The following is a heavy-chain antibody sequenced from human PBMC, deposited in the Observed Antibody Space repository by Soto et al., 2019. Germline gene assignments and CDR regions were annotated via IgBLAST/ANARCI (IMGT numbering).Heavy chain of an antibody. J-gene: IGHJ3*02. CDR2: IYPGDSDT. D-gene: IGHD3-22*01. CDR3: ASLGYYDSSAQLRAFDI. Sequence: GESLKISCKGSGYSFTSYWIGWVRQMPGKGLEWMGIIYPGDSDTRYSPSFQGQVTISADKSISTAYLQWSSLKASDTAMYYRASLGYYDSSAQLRAFDIWGQGTMVTVSS. CDR1: GYSFTSYW. V-gene: IGHV5-51*01.